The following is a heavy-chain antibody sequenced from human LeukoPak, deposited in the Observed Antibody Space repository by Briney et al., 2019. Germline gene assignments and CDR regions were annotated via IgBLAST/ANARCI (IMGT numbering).Heavy chain of an antibody. CDR1: GFTFSSYA. CDR3: VGAPAFDI. V-gene: IGHV3-30*04. CDR2: ISYDGSNK. D-gene: IGHD1-26*01. J-gene: IGHJ3*02. Sequence: GGSLRLSCAASGFTFSSYAMHWVRQAPGKGLEWVAVISYDGSNKYYADSVKGRFTISRDNSKNTLYLQMNSLRAEDTAVYYCVGAPAFDIWGQGTMVTVSS.